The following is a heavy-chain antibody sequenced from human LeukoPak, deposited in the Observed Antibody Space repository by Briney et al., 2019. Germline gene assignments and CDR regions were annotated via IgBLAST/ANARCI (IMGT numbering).Heavy chain of an antibody. V-gene: IGHV4-61*08. J-gene: IGHJ4*02. CDR1: GGSVGSAGYY. CDR3: ARTQSQSGSYRYYFGY. D-gene: IGHD1-26*01. CDR2: IYYIRNT. Sequence: PSETLSLTCTVSGGSVGSAGYYWSWIRQPPGGGLEWTGYIYYIRNTNYNPSLKSRVTMSLDPSKNQFSLKLNSVTAADTAVYYCARTQSQSGSYRYYFGYWGQGTLVTVSS.